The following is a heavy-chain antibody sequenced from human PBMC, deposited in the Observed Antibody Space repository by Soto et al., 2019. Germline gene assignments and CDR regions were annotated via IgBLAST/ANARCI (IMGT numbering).Heavy chain of an antibody. Sequence: QVQLVESGGGVVQPGRSLSLSCAASGFTFSSYPMHWVRQARGKGLEWVAFIAYDGVNKNYADSVKGRFTISRDNSKNTLYLQVNSLITEDTAVYYCARVISPGWCPDYWGQGTLVSVSS. CDR2: IAYDGVNK. J-gene: IGHJ4*02. V-gene: IGHV3-30-3*01. CDR3: ARVISPGWCPDY. D-gene: IGHD6-19*01. CDR1: GFTFSSYP.